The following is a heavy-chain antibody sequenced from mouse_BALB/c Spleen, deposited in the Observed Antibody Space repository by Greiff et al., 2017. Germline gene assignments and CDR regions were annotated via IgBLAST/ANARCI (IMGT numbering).Heavy chain of an antibody. J-gene: IGHJ3*01. CDR2: INPYNDGT. D-gene: IGHD4-1*01. Sequence: VQLQQSGPELVKPGASVKMSCKASGYTFTSYVMHWVKQKPGQGLEWIGYINPYNDGTKYNEKFKGKATLTSDKSSSTAYMELSSLTSEDSAVYYCARNPLAGTGAWLAYWGQGTLVTVSA. CDR3: ARNPLAGTGAWLAY. V-gene: IGHV1-14*01. CDR1: GYTFTSYV.